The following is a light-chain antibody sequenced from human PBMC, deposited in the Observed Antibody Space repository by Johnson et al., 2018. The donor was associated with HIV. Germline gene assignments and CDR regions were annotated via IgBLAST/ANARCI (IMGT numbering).Light chain of an antibody. Sequence: QSVLTQPPSVSAAPRQKVTISCSGSSSNIGINYVSWYQQLPGTAPKLLIYDNTKRHSGIPDRFSGSKSGTSATLGITGLQTGDEADYYCGTWDSSLSAYVFGTG. V-gene: IGLV1-51*01. J-gene: IGLJ1*01. CDR1: SSNIGINY. CDR2: DNT. CDR3: GTWDSSLSAYV.